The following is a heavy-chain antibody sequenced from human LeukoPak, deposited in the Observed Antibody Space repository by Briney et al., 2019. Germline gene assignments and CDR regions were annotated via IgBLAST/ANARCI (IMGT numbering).Heavy chain of an antibody. CDR2: ISGSVDGT. D-gene: IGHD5-12*01. Sequence: PGGSLRLSCVASGFTFSSYAMNWVRQAPGKGLEWVSTISGSVDGTYYADSVKGRFTISRDSSKNTLYLQMNSLSAEDTAIYYCAKHQRGGYDSPSRSWGQGTLVTVSS. CDR3: AKHQRGGYDSPSRS. J-gene: IGHJ5*02. V-gene: IGHV3-23*01. CDR1: GFTFSSYA.